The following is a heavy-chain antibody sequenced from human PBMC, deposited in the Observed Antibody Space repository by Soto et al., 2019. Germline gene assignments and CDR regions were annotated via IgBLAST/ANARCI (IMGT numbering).Heavy chain of an antibody. CDR3: AKPGDVLRYFDWSDFDY. J-gene: IGHJ4*02. CDR2: ISYDGSNK. D-gene: IGHD3-9*01. CDR1: GFTFSSYG. V-gene: IGHV3-30*18. Sequence: QVQLVESGGGVVQPGRSLRLSCAASGFTFSSYGMHWVRQAPGKGLEWVAVISYDGSNKYYADSVKGRFTISRDNSKNXXYLQMNSLRAEDTAVYYCAKPGDVLRYFDWSDFDYWGQGTLVTVSS.